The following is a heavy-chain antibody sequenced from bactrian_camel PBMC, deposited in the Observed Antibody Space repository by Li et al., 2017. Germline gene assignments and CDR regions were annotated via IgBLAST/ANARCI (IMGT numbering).Heavy chain of an antibody. CDR1: GFTFRRYS. Sequence: DVQLVESGGGLVQPGGSLRLSCGASGFTFRRYSMSWLRQAPGKGLEWVSTSRTGSTNTHYADSVKGRFTISRDNAKNTLYLQINNVKSEDTALYYCTTGPSEYNYWGQGTQVTVS. D-gene: IGHD7*01. CDR3: TTGPSEYNY. J-gene: IGHJ4*01. CDR2: SRTGSTNT. V-gene: IGHV3S31*01.